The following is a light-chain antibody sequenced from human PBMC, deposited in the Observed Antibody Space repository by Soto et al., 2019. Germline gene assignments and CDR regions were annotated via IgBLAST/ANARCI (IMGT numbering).Light chain of an antibody. Sequence: EIVMTQSPATLSVSPGDRATLSCRASQSVSSNLAWYQQKPGQAPRLLIYGASTMATGIPARFSGSGSGTEFTLTISSRQSEDFAVYYCQQYNNWPPLTFGGGTKVEIK. CDR1: QSVSSN. J-gene: IGKJ4*01. V-gene: IGKV3-15*01. CDR3: QQYNNWPPLT. CDR2: GAS.